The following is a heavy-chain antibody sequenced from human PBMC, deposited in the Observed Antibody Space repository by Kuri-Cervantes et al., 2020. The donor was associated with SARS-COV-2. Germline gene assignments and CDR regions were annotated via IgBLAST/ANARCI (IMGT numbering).Heavy chain of an antibody. Sequence: SGPTLLKPTQTLTLTCSFSGFSRSTSGVGVGWIRQLPGKALEWLALIYWDDDKSYSPSLKSRLTITKDTSKNQVVLTMTNMDPVDTATYYCAHMHTLTAGLTDAFDIWGQGTMVTVSS. CDR2: IYWDDDK. CDR1: GFSRSTSGVG. J-gene: IGHJ3*02. CDR3: AHMHTLTAGLTDAFDI. V-gene: IGHV2-5*02. D-gene: IGHD6-13*01.